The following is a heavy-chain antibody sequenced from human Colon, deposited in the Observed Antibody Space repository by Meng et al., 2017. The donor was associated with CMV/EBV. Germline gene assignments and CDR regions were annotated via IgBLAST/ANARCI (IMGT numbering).Heavy chain of an antibody. CDR3: ARGSGTFDY. J-gene: IGHJ4*02. V-gene: IGHV4-31*02. CDR1: GASITNTDYY. CDR2: ISYRGLPNRGNT. Sequence: SGASITNTDYYWTWIRQHPVKGLEWIGYISYRGLPNRGNTYRNPSLESRVTISVDTSKNQFSLKLSSVTAADTAVYYCARGSGTFDYWGQGTLVTVSS. D-gene: IGHD3-10*01.